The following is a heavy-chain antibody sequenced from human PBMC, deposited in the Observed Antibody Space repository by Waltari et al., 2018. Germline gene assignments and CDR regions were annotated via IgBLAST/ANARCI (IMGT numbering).Heavy chain of an antibody. CDR1: GFTFSSYE. V-gene: IGHV3-48*03. CDR3: AREGKTSRYSMIDY. J-gene: IGHJ4*02. CDR2: IRSGGSTR. Sequence: EEQLVESGGGLVQPGGSLRLSCAASGFTFSSYEMNWVRQAPGKGLEWVSKIRSGGSTRYYAGSVKCRFAISRDNAKNSLNLEMSSLRAEDTAIDYCAREGKTSRYSMIDYWGQGTLVTVSS. D-gene: IGHD5-18*01.